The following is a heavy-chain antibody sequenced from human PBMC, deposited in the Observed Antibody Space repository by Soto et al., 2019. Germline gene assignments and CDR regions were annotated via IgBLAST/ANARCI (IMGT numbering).Heavy chain of an antibody. D-gene: IGHD5-12*01. J-gene: IGHJ4*02. CDR3: AKDNSPYSGYNCFDY. V-gene: IGHV3-23*01. Sequence: EVRLLESGGGLIQPGGSLRLSCAASGFTFSSYVMSWVRQAPGTGLEWVSGISGSGTNTYYADSVKGRFTISRDNSKNTLYLQMTSLRAEDTAEYYCAKDNSPYSGYNCFDYWGEGTLVTVSS. CDR2: ISGSGTNT. CDR1: GFTFSSYV.